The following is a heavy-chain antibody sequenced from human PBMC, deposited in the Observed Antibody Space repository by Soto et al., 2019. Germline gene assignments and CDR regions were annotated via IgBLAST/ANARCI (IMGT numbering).Heavy chain of an antibody. CDR2: MNPNSGNT. J-gene: IGHJ4*02. D-gene: IGHD3-10*01. Sequence: ASVKVSCRASGYTFTSYDINWVRQATGQGLEWMGWMNPNSGNTGYAQKFQGRVTMTRNTSISTAYMELSSLRSEDTAVYYCARVSGGFYYFDYWGQGTLVTVSS. CDR3: ARVSGGFYYFDY. CDR1: GYTFTSYD. V-gene: IGHV1-8*01.